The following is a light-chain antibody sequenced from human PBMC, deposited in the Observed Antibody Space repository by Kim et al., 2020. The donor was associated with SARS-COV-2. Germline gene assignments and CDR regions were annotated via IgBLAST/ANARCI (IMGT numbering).Light chain of an antibody. CDR2: AAS. Sequence: APVGERVTSTCRASQGISNYIAWYQQKPGKVPKLLIYAASALQSGVPSRFSGSGSGTDFTLTISSLQPEDVATYYCQKYNSAPRTFGQGTKVEIK. CDR1: QGISNY. CDR3: QKYNSAPRT. V-gene: IGKV1-27*01. J-gene: IGKJ1*01.